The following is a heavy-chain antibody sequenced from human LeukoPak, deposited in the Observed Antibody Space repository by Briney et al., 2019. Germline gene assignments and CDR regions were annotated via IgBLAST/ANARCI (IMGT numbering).Heavy chain of an antibody. D-gene: IGHD3-3*01. J-gene: IGHJ4*02. CDR2: IYSGGGT. CDR1: GFTVSSNY. Sequence: PGGSLRLSCEASGFTVSSNYMSWVRQAPGKGLEWVSVIYSGGGTYYADSVKGRFTISRDNSKNTLYLQMNSLRAEDTAVYYCAKEYYDFWSGYFDYWGQGTLVTVSS. V-gene: IGHV3-53*01. CDR3: AKEYYDFWSGYFDY.